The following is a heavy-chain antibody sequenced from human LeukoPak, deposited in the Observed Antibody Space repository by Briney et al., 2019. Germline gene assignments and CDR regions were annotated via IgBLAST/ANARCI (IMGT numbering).Heavy chain of an antibody. V-gene: IGHV1-2*02. CDR2: LSPSNGGT. D-gene: IGHD3-22*01. CDR1: GYTFTGYF. Sequence: ASVKVSCKASGYTFTGYFMHWVRPAPGQGLEWMGWLSPSNGGTTYAQKFQGRVTMTRDTSLSAASMELSRLIADDTAVYYCARVGDDSSGDNAFDIWGQGTMGTVSS. J-gene: IGHJ3*02. CDR3: ARVGDDSSGDNAFDI.